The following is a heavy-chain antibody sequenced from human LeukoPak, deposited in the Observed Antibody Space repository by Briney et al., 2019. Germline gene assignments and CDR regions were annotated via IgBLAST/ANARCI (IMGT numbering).Heavy chain of an antibody. CDR3: ARSPVGVRKKHDL. V-gene: IGHV1-8*01. CDR2: MNPTSGHT. CDR1: GYTFTSYD. D-gene: IGHD3-10*01. Sequence: ASVKVSCKASGYTFTSYDINWVRQAPGQGLEWMGWMNPTSGHTGYVQKFQGRITMTRDTSVSTAYMELNSLTSEDTAVYYCARSPVGVRKKHDLWGQGTLVIVP. J-gene: IGHJ5*02.